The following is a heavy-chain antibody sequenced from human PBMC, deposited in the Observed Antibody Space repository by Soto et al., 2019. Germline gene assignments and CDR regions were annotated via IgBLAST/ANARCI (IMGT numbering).Heavy chain of an antibody. Sequence: SETLSLTCSVSGGSMNSGAYYWTWIRQHPGRGLEWIGYIHDSGSTNYNPSLKSRVTMSLDTSTNQFSLKFTSVTAADTAVYFCARARAGRSFDPHYGLEYYYGMDVWGPGTTVTVSS. CDR3: ARARAGRSFDPHYGLEYYYGMDV. CDR1: GGSMNSGAYY. CDR2: IHDSGST. V-gene: IGHV4-31*03. D-gene: IGHD3-9*01. J-gene: IGHJ6*02.